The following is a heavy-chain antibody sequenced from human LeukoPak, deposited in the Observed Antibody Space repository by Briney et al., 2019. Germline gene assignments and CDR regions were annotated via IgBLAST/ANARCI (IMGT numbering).Heavy chain of an antibody. D-gene: IGHD5-12*01. Sequence: SETLSLTCTVSGGSISSHYWSWIRQPPGKGLEWIGYIYYSGSTNYNPSLKSRVTISVDTSKNQFSLKVSSVTAADTAVYYCARGGGYDKVDYWGQGTLVTVSS. J-gene: IGHJ4*02. V-gene: IGHV4-59*11. CDR3: ARGGGYDKVDY. CDR2: IYYSGST. CDR1: GGSISSHY.